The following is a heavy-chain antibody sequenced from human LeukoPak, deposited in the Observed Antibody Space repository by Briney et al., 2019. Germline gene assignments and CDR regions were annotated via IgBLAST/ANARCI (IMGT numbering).Heavy chain of an antibody. CDR3: ARAGGYPTGWFDP. D-gene: IGHD1-26*01. V-gene: IGHV1-2*06. CDR2: INPNSGGT. J-gene: IGHJ5*02. CDR1: GGTFSKYT. Sequence: ASVKVSCKASGGTFSKYTISWVRQRPGQGLEWMGRINPNSGGTNYAQKFQGRVTMTRDTSISTAYMELSRLRSDDTAVYYCARAGGYPTGWFDPWGQGTLVTVSS.